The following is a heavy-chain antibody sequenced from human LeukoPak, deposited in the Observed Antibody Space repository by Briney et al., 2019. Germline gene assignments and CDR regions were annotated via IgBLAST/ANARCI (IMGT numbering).Heavy chain of an antibody. V-gene: IGHV3-7*01. Sequence: GGSLRLSCATSGTNFSNYWMSWVRQAPGKGLEWVANIRQDGNENYYVDSLKGRSTISRDNSKNTLYLQMNSLRAEDTAVYYCAKNIAVAGFDYWGQGTLVTVSS. CDR2: IRQDGNEN. CDR1: GTNFSNYW. CDR3: AKNIAVAGFDY. J-gene: IGHJ4*02. D-gene: IGHD6-19*01.